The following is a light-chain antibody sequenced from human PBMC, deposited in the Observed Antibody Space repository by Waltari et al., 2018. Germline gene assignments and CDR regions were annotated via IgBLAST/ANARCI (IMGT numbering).Light chain of an antibody. J-gene: IGKJ2*03. CDR3: QQYGNSRGS. CDR2: GAS. V-gene: IGKV3-20*01. Sequence: EIVLTQSPGTLSLSPGEGATLSCRASQSVSSSYLAWYQQKPGQAPRLLSYGASNRATDIPDRCTGSGSGRDFTLTINRLEPEDFAVYYCQQYGNSRGSFGQGTKLEIK. CDR1: QSVSSSY.